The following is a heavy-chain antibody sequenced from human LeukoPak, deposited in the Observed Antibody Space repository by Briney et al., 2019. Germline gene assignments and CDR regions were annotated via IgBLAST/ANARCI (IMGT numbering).Heavy chain of an antibody. J-gene: IGHJ4*02. Sequence: KFQGRVTMTTDTSTSTAYMELRSLRSDDTAVYYCARDHGGSFDYWGQGTLVTVSS. D-gene: IGHD2-15*01. CDR3: ARDHGGSFDY. V-gene: IGHV1-18*01.